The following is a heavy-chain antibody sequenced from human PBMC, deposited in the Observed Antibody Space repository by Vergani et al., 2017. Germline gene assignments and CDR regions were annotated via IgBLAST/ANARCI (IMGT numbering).Heavy chain of an antibody. D-gene: IGHD2-15*01. Sequence: QVQLQQWGAGLLKPSETLSLTCAVYGGSFSGYYWSWIRQPPGKGLEWIGEINHSGSTNYNPSLKSRVTISVDTSKNQFSLKLSSVTAADTSVYDCASRYCSGGSCYFLRLGTGAFDIGGQGTMVTVSA. J-gene: IGHJ3*02. CDR3: ASRYCSGGSCYFLRLGTGAFDI. CDR1: GGSFSGYY. V-gene: IGHV4-34*01. CDR2: INHSGST.